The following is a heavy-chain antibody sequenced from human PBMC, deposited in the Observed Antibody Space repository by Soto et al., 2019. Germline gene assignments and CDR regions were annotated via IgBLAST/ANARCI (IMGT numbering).Heavy chain of an antibody. D-gene: IGHD2-15*01. CDR2: IYWDDDK. CDR1: GFSLRISGVG. Sequence: QITLKESGPTLVKPTQTLTLTCTCSGFSLRISGVGVGWIRQPPGKALEWLALIYWDDDKRYSPSLKSRLTIPKDTSKNQVVLTMTNMDPVDTATYCCAHSATVSDAFDIWGQETMVTVSS. CDR3: AHSATVSDAFDI. V-gene: IGHV2-5*02. J-gene: IGHJ3*02.